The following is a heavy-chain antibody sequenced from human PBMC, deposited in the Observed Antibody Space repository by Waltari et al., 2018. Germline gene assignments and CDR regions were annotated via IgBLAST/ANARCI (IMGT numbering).Heavy chain of an antibody. D-gene: IGHD4-17*01. CDR2: INPNSGGT. J-gene: IGHJ4*02. CDR1: GYTFTGSY. CDR3: ARDPWGDYNFDY. Sequence: QVQLVQSGAEVKKPGASVKVSCKASGYTFTGSYMHWLRQAPGQGLEWMGRINPNSGGTNYAQKFQGRVTMTRDTSISTAYMELNRLRSDDTAVYYCARDPWGDYNFDYWGQGTLVTVSS. V-gene: IGHV1-2*06.